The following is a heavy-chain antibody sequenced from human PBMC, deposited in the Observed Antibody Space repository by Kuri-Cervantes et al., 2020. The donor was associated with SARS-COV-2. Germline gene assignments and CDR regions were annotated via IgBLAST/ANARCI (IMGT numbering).Heavy chain of an antibody. CDR3: ARVEGSSWNNYYYGMDV. J-gene: IGHJ6*02. Sequence: SETLSLTCTVSGGSISSYYWSWIRQPPGKGLEWIGYIYYSGSTNYNPSLKSRVTISVDTSKNQFSLKLSSVTAADTAVYYCARVEGSSWNNYYYGMDVWGQGTTVTVSS. D-gene: IGHD6-13*01. V-gene: IGHV4-59*08. CDR1: GGSISSYY. CDR2: IYYSGST.